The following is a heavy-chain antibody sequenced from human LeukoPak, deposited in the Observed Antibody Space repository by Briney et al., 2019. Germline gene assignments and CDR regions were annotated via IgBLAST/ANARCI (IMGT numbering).Heavy chain of an antibody. V-gene: IGHV4-38-2*02. CDR1: GDSFSSYY. Sequence: SETLSLTCDVSGDSFSSYYWGWIRQPPGKGLECIGSIYLSGSTYYNPSLKSRVTISLDTSENQFSLKLSSVTAADTAVYYCARDLYSSGWGYFDYWGQGTLVTVSS. CDR2: IYLSGST. CDR3: ARDLYSSGWGYFDY. D-gene: IGHD6-19*01. J-gene: IGHJ4*02.